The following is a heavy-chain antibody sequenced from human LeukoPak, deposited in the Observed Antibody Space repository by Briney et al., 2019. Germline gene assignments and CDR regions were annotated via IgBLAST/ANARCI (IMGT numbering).Heavy chain of an antibody. Sequence: GGSLRLSCAASGFTFSSYGMSWVRQAPGKGLEWVSGISGSGGGTYYADSVKGRFTISRDNSKNTLYLQMNSLRAEDTAVYYCARWATVVRNDAFDIWGQGTMVTVSS. J-gene: IGHJ3*02. CDR3: ARWATVVRNDAFDI. V-gene: IGHV3-23*01. CDR1: GFTFSSYG. D-gene: IGHD4-23*01. CDR2: ISGSGGGT.